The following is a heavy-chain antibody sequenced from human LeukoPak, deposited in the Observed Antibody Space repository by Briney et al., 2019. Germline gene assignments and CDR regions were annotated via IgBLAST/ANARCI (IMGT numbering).Heavy chain of an antibody. J-gene: IGHJ3*02. V-gene: IGHV3-23*01. D-gene: IGHD6-19*01. CDR2: ISGSGGST. Sequence: PGGSLRLSCAASGFTFSSYAMSWVRQAPGKGLEWVSAISGSGGSTYYADSVKGRFTISRDNSKNTLYLQMNSLRAEDTAVYYCARDSSGYDAFDIWGQGTMVTVSS. CDR1: GFTFSSYA. CDR3: ARDSSGYDAFDI.